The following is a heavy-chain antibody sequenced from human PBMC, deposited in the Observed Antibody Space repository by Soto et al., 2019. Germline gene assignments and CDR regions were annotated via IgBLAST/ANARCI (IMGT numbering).Heavy chain of an antibody. CDR2: ISYDGTNK. CDR3: ARGDSNSWSDF. D-gene: IGHD6-13*01. Sequence: GSLRLSCAASGFTFRSYAMDWVRQAPGKGLEWVAVISYDGTNKYYADSVKGRFTISRDNSKNTLSLQMNSLRPDDTAVYYCARGDSNSWSDFWGQGT. J-gene: IGHJ4*02. CDR1: GFTFRSYA. V-gene: IGHV3-30*01.